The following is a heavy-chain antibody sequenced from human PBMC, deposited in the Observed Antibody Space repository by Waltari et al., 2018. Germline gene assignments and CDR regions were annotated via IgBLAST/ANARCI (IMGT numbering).Heavy chain of an antibody. Sequence: QVQLQESGPGLVKPSETLSLTCTVSGGSISSHYWSWIRQPPGKGLEWIGYIYYSGSTNYNPSLKSRVTISVDTSKNQFSLKLSSVTAADTAVYYCARAKWRDPALDYWGQGTLVTVSS. D-gene: IGHD1-26*01. CDR2: IYYSGST. CDR1: GGSISSHY. V-gene: IGHV4-59*11. J-gene: IGHJ4*02. CDR3: ARAKWRDPALDY.